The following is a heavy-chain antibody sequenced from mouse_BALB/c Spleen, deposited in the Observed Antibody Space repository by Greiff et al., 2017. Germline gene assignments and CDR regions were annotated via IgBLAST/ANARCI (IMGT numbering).Heavy chain of an antibody. CDR1: GYSFTGYY. CDR2: INPSTGGT. V-gene: IGHV1-42*01. CDR3: TRDLDYGTSFAY. J-gene: IGHJ3*01. Sequence: VQLQQPGPELVKPGASVKISCKASGYSFTGYYMHWVKQSPENSLEWIGEINPSTGGTSYNQKFKGKATLTVDKSSSTAYMQLKSLTSEESAVYYCTRDLDYGTSFAYWGQGTLVTVSA. D-gene: IGHD1-1*01.